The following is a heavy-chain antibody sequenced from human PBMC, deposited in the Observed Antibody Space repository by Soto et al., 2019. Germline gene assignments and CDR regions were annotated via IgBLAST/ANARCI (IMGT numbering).Heavy chain of an antibody. D-gene: IGHD5-12*01. V-gene: IGHV1-18*01. CDR2: ISAHNGNT. Sequence: ASVKVSCKASGYTFTSYGISWVRQAPGQGLEWMGWISAHNGNTYYAQKFQGRVTMTTDTSTSTAYMELRSLRSDDTAVYYCARGRGYSGYELLDYWGQGTLVTVSS. CDR1: GYTFTSYG. CDR3: ARGRGYSGYELLDY. J-gene: IGHJ4*02.